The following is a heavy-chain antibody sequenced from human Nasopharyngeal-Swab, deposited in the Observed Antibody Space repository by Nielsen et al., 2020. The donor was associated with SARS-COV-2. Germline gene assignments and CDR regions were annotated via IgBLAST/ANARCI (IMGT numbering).Heavy chain of an antibody. CDR1: GGSISSGGYY. V-gene: IGHV4-31*03. Sequence: SETLSLTCTVSGGSISSGGYYWSWIRQHPGKGLEWIGYIYYSGTTYYSPSLKSRLTISVDTSKNQFSLQLRSATAADTAVYYCARLRYTGSYFDYWGQGILVTVSS. J-gene: IGHJ4*02. D-gene: IGHD3-16*02. CDR2: IYYSGTT. CDR3: ARLRYTGSYFDY.